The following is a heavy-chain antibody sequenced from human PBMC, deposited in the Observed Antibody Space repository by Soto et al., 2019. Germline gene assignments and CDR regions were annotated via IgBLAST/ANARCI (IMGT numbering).Heavy chain of an antibody. CDR1: GYTFTGYY. D-gene: IGHD3-9*01. CDR2: INPNSGGT. CDR3: ARVSRPLRYFDWAVFDAFDI. Sequence: VASVKVSCKASGYTFTGYYMHWVRQAPGQGLEWMGWINPNSGGTNYAQKFQGWVTMTRDTSISTAYMELSRLRSDDTAVYYFARVSRPLRYFDWAVFDAFDIWSQGTMVTVSS. V-gene: IGHV1-2*04. J-gene: IGHJ3*02.